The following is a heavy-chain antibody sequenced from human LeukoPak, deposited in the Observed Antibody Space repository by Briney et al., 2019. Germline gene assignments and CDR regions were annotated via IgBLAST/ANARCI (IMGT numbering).Heavy chain of an antibody. CDR3: ARVGFYGGNDAFDI. CDR1: GFTFSTYW. V-gene: IGHV3-74*01. CDR2: INSDGSST. J-gene: IGHJ3*02. Sequence: GGSLRLSCAASGFTFSTYWMHWVRHAPGKGLVWVSRINSDGSSTSYAHSVKGRFTISTDHPKNTLSPQTNSLRAEDTAVYYCARVGFYGGNDAFDIWGQGTMVTVSS. D-gene: IGHD4-23*01.